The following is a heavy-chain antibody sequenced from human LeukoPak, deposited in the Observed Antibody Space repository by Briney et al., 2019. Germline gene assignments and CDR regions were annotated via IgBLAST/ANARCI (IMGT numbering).Heavy chain of an antibody. V-gene: IGHV1-46*01. CDR3: ARSPTVRRPIDY. Sequence: ASVKVSCKASGYTFTSYYMHWVRQAPGQGPEWMGIINPSGGSTSYAQKFQGRVTMTRGTSTSTVYMELSSLRSEDTAVYYCARSPTVRRPIDYWGQGTLVTVSS. CDR1: GYTFTSYY. J-gene: IGHJ4*02. CDR2: INPSGGST. D-gene: IGHD1-14*01.